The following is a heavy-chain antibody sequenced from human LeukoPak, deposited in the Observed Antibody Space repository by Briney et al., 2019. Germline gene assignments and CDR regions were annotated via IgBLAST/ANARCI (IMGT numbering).Heavy chain of an antibody. Sequence: SVKVSCKASGGTFSSYTISWVRQAPGQGLEWMGRIIPILGIANYAPKFQGRVTITADKSTSTAYMELSSLRSEDTAVYYCAESYYYDSSGYYYGPYAFDIWGQGTMVTVSS. J-gene: IGHJ3*02. CDR2: IIPILGIA. CDR1: GGTFSSYT. CDR3: AESYYYDSSGYYYGPYAFDI. V-gene: IGHV1-69*02. D-gene: IGHD3-22*01.